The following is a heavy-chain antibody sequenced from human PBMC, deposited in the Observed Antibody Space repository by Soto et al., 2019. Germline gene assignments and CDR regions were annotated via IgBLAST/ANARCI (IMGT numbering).Heavy chain of an antibody. J-gene: IGHJ5*02. CDR3: AKDQGYSSSFHWFDP. V-gene: IGHV3-48*01. CDR2: ISSSSSTI. Sequence: PGGSLRLSCAASGFTFSSYSMNWVRQAPGKGLEWVSYISSSSSTIYYADSVKGRFTISRDNAKNSLYLQMNSLRAEDTAIYYCAKDQGYSSSFHWFDPWGQGTLVTVSS. CDR1: GFTFSSYS. D-gene: IGHD6-13*01.